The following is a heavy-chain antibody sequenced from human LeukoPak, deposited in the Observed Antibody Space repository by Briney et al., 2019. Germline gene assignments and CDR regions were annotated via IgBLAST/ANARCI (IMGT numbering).Heavy chain of an antibody. CDR2: IYYSGST. V-gene: IGHV4-59*11. CDR1: GGSISSHY. D-gene: IGHD3/OR15-3a*01. CDR3: AGVGDRLIRRYYFDY. J-gene: IGHJ4*02. Sequence: SETLSLTCTVSGGSISSHYWSWIRQPPGKGLEWIGYIYYSGSTNYNPSLKSRVTISVDTSKNQFSLKLSSVTAADTAVYYCAGVGDRLIRRYYFDYGGQGTLVTVSS.